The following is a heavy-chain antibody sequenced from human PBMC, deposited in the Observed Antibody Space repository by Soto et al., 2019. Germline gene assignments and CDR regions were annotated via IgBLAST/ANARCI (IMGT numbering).Heavy chain of an antibody. CDR1: GFTFSSYA. Sequence: PGGSLRLSCAASGFTFSSYAMHWVRQAPGKGLEWVAVISYDGSNKYYADSVKGRFTISRDNSKNTLYLQMNSLRAEDTAVYYCAKVAYGAYYDFWSGYPMDVWGQGTTVTVSS. V-gene: IGHV3-30-3*01. J-gene: IGHJ6*02. D-gene: IGHD3-3*01. CDR3: AKVAYGAYYDFWSGYPMDV. CDR2: ISYDGSNK.